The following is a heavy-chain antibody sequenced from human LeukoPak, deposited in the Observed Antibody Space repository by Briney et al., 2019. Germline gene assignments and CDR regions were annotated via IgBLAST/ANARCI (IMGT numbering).Heavy chain of an antibody. CDR3: ARVSGHFYFYYYMDV. V-gene: IGHV4-39*01. Sequence: SETLSLTCTVSGGSIRSSSYYWGWIRQPPGEGLEWIGSIYYSGSTYYNPSLKSRVTISVDTSKNQFSLRLSSVTAADTAVYYCARVSGHFYFYYYMDVWGKGTTVTISS. CDR2: IYYSGST. J-gene: IGHJ6*03. CDR1: GGSIRSSSYY.